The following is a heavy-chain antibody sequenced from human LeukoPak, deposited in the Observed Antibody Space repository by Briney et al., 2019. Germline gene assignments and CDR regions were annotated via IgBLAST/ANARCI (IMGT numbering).Heavy chain of an antibody. CDR3: ARDRQATYCSGGSCYSDY. CDR2: ISSSSSYI. V-gene: IGHV3-21*01. Sequence: GGSLRLSCAASGFTFSSYSMNWVRQAPGKGLEWVSSISSSSSYIYYADSVKGRFTISRDNAKNSLYLQMNSLRAEDTAVYYCARDRQATYCSGGSCYSDYWGQGTLVTVSS. J-gene: IGHJ4*02. CDR1: GFTFSSYS. D-gene: IGHD2-15*01.